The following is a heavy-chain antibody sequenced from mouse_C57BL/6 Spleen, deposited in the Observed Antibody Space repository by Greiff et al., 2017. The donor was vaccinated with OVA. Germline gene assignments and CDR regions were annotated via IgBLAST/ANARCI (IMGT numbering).Heavy chain of an antibody. Sequence: VQLQQPGPELVKPGASVKLSCKASGYTFTSYWMHWVKQRPGKGLEWIGNINPSNGGTNYNEKLKSKATLTVDKSSSTAYMQLSSLTSEDSAVYYCARRDYDWAMDYWGQGTSVTVSS. CDR3: ARRDYDWAMDY. V-gene: IGHV1-53*01. CDR1: GYTFTSYW. J-gene: IGHJ4*01. CDR2: INPSNGGT. D-gene: IGHD2-4*01.